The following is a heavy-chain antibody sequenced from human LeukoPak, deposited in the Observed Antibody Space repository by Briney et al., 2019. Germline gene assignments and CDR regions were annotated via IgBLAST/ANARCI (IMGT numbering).Heavy chain of an antibody. J-gene: IGHJ6*04. CDR1: GGTFSSYA. CDR2: IIPIFGTA. V-gene: IGHV1-69*13. CDR3: ARSIVVVPAAHYYYYGMDV. D-gene: IGHD2-2*01. Sequence: SVKVSCKASGGTFSSYAISWVRQAPGQGLEWMGGIIPIFGTANYAQKFQGRVTITADESTSTAYMELSSLRSEDTAVYYCARSIVVVPAAHYYYYGMDVWGKGTTVTVSS.